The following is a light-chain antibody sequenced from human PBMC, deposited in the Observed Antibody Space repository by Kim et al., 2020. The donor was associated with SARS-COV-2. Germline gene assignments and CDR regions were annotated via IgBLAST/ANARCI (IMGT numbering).Light chain of an antibody. CDR3: QQSYNSPLT. CDR2: AAS. J-gene: IGKJ4*01. V-gene: IGKV1-39*01. CDR1: QSISNH. Sequence: DIQMTQSPSSLSASVGDRVTITCRAGQSISNHLHWYQQKPGKAPKLLIFAASSLQRGVPSRFSGSGSGTEFTLTISSLQPEDFASYYCQQSYNSPLTFGGGTKVDIK.